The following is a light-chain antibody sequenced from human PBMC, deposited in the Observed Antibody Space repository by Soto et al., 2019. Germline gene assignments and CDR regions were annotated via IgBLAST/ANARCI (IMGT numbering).Light chain of an antibody. Sequence: EIVLTQSPATLSLSPGERATLSCRASQSVSSYLAWYQQKPGQAPRLLIYDASNRATGIPARFSGSGSGTDFTLTISSLEPEDFAVYYCQQRSNWRRTFGGRTKVEIK. V-gene: IGKV3-11*01. CDR1: QSVSSY. CDR2: DAS. CDR3: QQRSNWRRT. J-gene: IGKJ4*01.